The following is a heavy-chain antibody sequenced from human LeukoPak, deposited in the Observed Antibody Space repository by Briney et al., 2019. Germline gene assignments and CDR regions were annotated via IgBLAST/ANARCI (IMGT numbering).Heavy chain of an antibody. CDR2: MYSGGTP. V-gene: IGHV3-53*01. J-gene: IGHJ3*02. CDR3: AKEGQYYYGSGSYPGAFDI. CDR1: GFTVSSNY. D-gene: IGHD3-10*01. Sequence: GGSLRLSCAASGFTVSSNYMSWVRQAPGKGLEWVSVMYSGGTPYYADSVKGRFTISRDNSKNTLYLQMNSLRAEDTAVYYCAKEGQYYYGSGSYPGAFDIWGQGTMVTVSS.